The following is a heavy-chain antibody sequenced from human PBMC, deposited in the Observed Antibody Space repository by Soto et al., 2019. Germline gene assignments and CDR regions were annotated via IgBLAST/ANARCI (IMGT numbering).Heavy chain of an antibody. Sequence: VGSLRLSCAASGFTFSSYGMHWVRQAPGKGLEWVAVISYDGRNKYYADSVKGRFTISRDNSKSRLYLQMNSLRAEDTAVYYCARDITYGDSYFDYWGRGTLVTVSS. CDR1: GFTFSSYG. D-gene: IGHD4-17*01. J-gene: IGHJ4*02. V-gene: IGHV3-30*03. CDR2: ISYDGRNK. CDR3: ARDITYGDSYFDY.